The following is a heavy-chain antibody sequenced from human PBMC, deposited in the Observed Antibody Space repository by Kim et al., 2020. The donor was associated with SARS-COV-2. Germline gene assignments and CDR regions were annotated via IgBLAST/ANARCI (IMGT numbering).Heavy chain of an antibody. D-gene: IGHD2-21*02. J-gene: IGHJ6*02. Sequence: GGSLRLSCAASGFFVSNTYLSWVRQAPGKGLEWVSVIYTGATTYYADSAVGGLSTSSSNTRNTAYFQKNSPLTEDTAAFYCCTLGPVTANYYYGMEVWG. CDR2: IYTGATT. V-gene: IGHV3-53*01. CDR1: GFFVSNTY. CDR3: CTLGPVTANYYYGMEV.